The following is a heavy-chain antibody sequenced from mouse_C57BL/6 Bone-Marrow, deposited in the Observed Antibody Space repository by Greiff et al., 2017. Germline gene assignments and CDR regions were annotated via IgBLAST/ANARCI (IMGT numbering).Heavy chain of an antibody. Sequence: VQLQQPGAELVRPGTSVKLSCKASGYTFTSYWMHWVKQRPGQGLEWIGVIDPSDSYTNYNQKFKGKATLTVDTSSSTAYMQLSSLTSEDSAVYYCARSYDYDWVAYWGQGALVTVSA. CDR1: GYTFTSYW. J-gene: IGHJ3*01. D-gene: IGHD2-4*01. CDR3: ARSYDYDWVAY. CDR2: IDPSDSYT. V-gene: IGHV1-59*01.